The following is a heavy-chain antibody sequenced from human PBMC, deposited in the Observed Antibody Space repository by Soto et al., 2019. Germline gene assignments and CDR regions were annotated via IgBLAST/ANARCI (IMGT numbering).Heavy chain of an antibody. CDR2: LTADGGSP. D-gene: IGHD6-13*01. J-gene: IGHJ4*02. CDR3: VKALGISAAGFF. Sequence: PGGSLRLSCSASGFTFSRSAMHWVRQVPGKGLEFVSALTADGGSPYYADSVKGRFTISRDNSKNTLYLQMSSLTTADTAVYYCVKALGISAAGFFWGQGTLVTVSS. V-gene: IGHV3-64D*06. CDR1: GFTFSRSA.